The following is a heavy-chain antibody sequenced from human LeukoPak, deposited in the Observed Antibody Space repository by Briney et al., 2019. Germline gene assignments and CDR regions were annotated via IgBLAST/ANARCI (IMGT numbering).Heavy chain of an antibody. CDR1: GFNFSSYA. CDR2: ISYGGIDK. D-gene: IGHD6-6*01. CDR3: AKSRTRLEYSSSSAFDY. V-gene: IGHV3-30*04. Sequence: PGGSLRLSCAASGFNFSSYAMHWVRQAPGEGLEWVGLISYGGIDKSYADSVKGRFTISRDNSKNTLYLQMNSLRAEDTAVYYCAKSRTRLEYSSSSAFDYWGQGTLVTVSS. J-gene: IGHJ4*02.